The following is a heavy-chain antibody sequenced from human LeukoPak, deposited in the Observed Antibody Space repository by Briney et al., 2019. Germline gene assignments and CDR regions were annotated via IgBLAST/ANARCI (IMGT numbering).Heavy chain of an antibody. CDR2: INHSGST. Sequence: TSETLSLTCAVYGGSFSGYYWSWIRQPPGKGLEWIGEINHSGSTNYNPSLKSRVTISVDTSKNQFSLKLSSVTAADTAVYYCARGVAAAAPYYYYYYYMDVWGKGTTVTASS. CDR1: GGSFSGYY. V-gene: IGHV4-34*01. CDR3: ARGVAAAAPYYYYYYYMDV. D-gene: IGHD6-13*01. J-gene: IGHJ6*03.